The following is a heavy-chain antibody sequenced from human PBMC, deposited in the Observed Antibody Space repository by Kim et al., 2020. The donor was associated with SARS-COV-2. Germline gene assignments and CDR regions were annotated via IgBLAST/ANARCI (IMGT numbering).Heavy chain of an antibody. V-gene: IGHV4-34*01. Sequence: SETLSLTCAVYGGSFCEYKWSWIRRAPGKGLEWIGEINHSGGTNLSPSLKSRLTISVDTSKSQFSVRLKSMTAADTAVYYCARGRAGVVPAPVLGLGPYYDYYVMDVWGRGTPVAVSS. J-gene: IGHJ6*02. CDR1: GGSFCEYK. CDR3: ARGRAGVVPAPVLGLGPYYDYYVMDV. CDR2: INHSGGT. D-gene: IGHD2-2*02.